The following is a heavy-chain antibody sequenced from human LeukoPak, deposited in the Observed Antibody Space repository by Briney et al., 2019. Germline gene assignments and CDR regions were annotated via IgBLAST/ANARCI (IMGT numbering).Heavy chain of an antibody. V-gene: IGHV1-8*01. D-gene: IGHD3-22*01. CDR1: GYTFTSYD. J-gene: IGHJ4*02. CDR2: MNPNSGNT. Sequence: ASVKVSCKASGYTFTSYDINWLRQATAQGLEWMGWMNPNSGNTGYAQKFQGRGTMIRNTSISTAYMELSSLRSEDTAVYYCARGLNYDSSAIFYWGQGTLVTVSS. CDR3: ARGLNYDSSAIFY.